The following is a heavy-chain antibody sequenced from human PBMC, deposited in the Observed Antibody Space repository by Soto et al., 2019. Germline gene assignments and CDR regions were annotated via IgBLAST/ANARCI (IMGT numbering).Heavy chain of an antibody. D-gene: IGHD2-21*02. CDR1: GFTFSSNS. Sequence: LRLSCAASGFTFSSNSMNWVRQAPGKGLEWISYITSSSSTIYYADSVKGRFTISRDNAKNSLYLQMNSLRDEDTAVYYCARGRVGTAYFDYWGQGAPVTVSS. CDR3: ARGRVGTAYFDY. V-gene: IGHV3-48*02. CDR2: ITSSSSTI. J-gene: IGHJ4*02.